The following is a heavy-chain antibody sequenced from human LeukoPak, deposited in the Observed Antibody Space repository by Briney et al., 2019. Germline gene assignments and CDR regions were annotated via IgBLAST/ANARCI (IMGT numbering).Heavy chain of an antibody. CDR1: GGSISSHY. V-gene: IGHV4-59*11. Sequence: SETLSLTCTVSGGSISSHYWSWIRQPPGKGPEWIGYIYYSGSTNYNPSLKSRVTISVDTSKNQFSLKLSSVTAADTAVYYCARENYGWFDPWGQGTLVTVSS. CDR3: ARENYGWFDP. D-gene: IGHD3-16*01. CDR2: IYYSGST. J-gene: IGHJ5*02.